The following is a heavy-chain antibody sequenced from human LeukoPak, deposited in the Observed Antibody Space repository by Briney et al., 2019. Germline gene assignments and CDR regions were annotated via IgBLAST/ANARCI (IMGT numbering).Heavy chain of an antibody. CDR1: GFTFSSYS. CDR2: ISSSSSYI. Sequence: GGSLRLSCAASGFTFSSYSMNWVRQAPGKGLEWVSSISSSSSYIYYADSVKGRFTISRDIAKNSLYVQMNSLRAEDTAVYYCARGTYSGYDFDYWGQGTLVTVSS. V-gene: IGHV3-21*01. CDR3: ARGTYSGYDFDY. J-gene: IGHJ4*02. D-gene: IGHD5-12*01.